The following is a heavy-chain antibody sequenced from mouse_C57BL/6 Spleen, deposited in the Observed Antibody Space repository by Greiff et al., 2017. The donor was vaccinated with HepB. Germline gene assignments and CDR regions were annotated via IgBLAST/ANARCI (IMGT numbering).Heavy chain of an antibody. CDR3: ARDASPLYAMDY. V-gene: IGHV7-1*01. Sequence: EVMLVESGGGLVQSGRSLRLSCATSGFTFSDFYMEWVRQAPGKGLEWIAASRNKANDYTTEYSASVKGRFIVSRDTSQSILYLQMNALRAEDTAIYYCARDASPLYAMDYWGQGTSVTVSS. J-gene: IGHJ4*01. CDR2: SRNKANDYTT. CDR1: GFTFSDFY.